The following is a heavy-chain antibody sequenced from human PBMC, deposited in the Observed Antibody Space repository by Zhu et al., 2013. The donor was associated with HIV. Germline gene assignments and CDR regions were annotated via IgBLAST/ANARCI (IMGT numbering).Heavy chain of an antibody. CDR2: IYYSGST. J-gene: IGHJ3*02. CDR3: ARDTPPDGSYYYRQYAFDI. Sequence: QVQLQESGPGLVKPSQTLSLTCTVSGGSISSGGYYWSWIRQHPGKGLEWIGYIYYSGSTYYNPSLKSRVTISVDTSKNQFSLKLSSVTAADTAVYYCARDTPPDGSYYYRQYAFDIWGQGTMVTVSS. V-gene: IGHV4-31*03. D-gene: IGHD1-26*01. CDR1: GGSISSGGYY.